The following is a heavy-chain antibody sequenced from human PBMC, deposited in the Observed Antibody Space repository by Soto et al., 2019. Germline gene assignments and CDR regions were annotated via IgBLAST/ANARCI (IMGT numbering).Heavy chain of an antibody. Sequence: GGSLRLSCAASGFTVSSNYMSWVRQAPGKGLEWVSVIYSGGSTYYADSVKGRFTISRDNSKNTLYLQMNSLRAEDTAMYYCARDQLIYDILTGYSNAFDIWGQGTMVTVSS. V-gene: IGHV3-66*01. J-gene: IGHJ3*02. CDR3: ARDQLIYDILTGYSNAFDI. D-gene: IGHD3-9*01. CDR2: IYSGGST. CDR1: GFTVSSNY.